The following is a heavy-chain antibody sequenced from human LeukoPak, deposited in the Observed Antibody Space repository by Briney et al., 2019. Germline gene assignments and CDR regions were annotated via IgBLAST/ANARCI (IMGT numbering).Heavy chain of an antibody. CDR1: GGSFSGYY. Sequence: SETLSLTCAVYGGSFSGYYWSWIRQPPGKGLEWIGEINHSGSTNYNPSLKSRVTISVDTSKNQFSLKLSSVTAADTAVYYCARDLYDSSGFYYYYMDVWGKGTTVTVSS. CDR3: ARDLYDSSGFYYYYMDV. J-gene: IGHJ6*03. D-gene: IGHD3-22*01. V-gene: IGHV4-34*01. CDR2: INHSGST.